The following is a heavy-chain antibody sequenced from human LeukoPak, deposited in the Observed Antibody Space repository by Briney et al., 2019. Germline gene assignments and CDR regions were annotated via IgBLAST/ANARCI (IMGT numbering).Heavy chain of an antibody. J-gene: IGHJ6*03. V-gene: IGHV1-2*02. CDR2: INPNSGGT. CDR3: ARGDYGSGSPHYYYYYMDV. CDR1: GYTFTGYY. D-gene: IGHD3-10*01. Sequence: ASVKVSCKASGYTFTGYYMHWVRQAPGQGLEWMGWINPNSGGTNYAQKFQGRVTMTRDTSISTAYMELSRLRSDDTAAYYCARGDYGSGSPHYYYYYMDVWGKGTTVTISS.